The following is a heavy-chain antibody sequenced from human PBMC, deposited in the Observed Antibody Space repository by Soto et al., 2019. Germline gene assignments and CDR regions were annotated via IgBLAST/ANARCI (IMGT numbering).Heavy chain of an antibody. D-gene: IGHD3-10*01. V-gene: IGHV6-1*01. CDR2: TYYRSKRYY. Sequence: SQTLSLTCVISGDRVSSNTAGWSWIRQSPSRGLEWLGRTYYRSKRYYDYAPSVKGRITINPDTSKNQFSLQLTSVTPEDTAVYYCAKGGLVRGAFHGWFDPWGQGTLVTVSS. CDR1: GDRVSSNTAG. J-gene: IGHJ5*02. CDR3: AKGGLVRGAFHGWFDP.